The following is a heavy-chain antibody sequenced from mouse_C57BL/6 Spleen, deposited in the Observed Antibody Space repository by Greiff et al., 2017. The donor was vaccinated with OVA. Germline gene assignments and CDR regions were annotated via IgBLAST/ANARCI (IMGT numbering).Heavy chain of an antibody. CDR3: ARSNYYGSSYPYFDY. CDR2: IYPGSGNT. D-gene: IGHD1-1*01. Sequence: QVQLQQSGAELVRPGASVKLSCKASGYTFTDYYINWVKQRPGQGLEWIARIYPGSGNTYYNEKFKGKATLTAEKSSSTAYMQLSSLTSEDSAVYFCARSNYYGSSYPYFDYWGQGTTLTVSS. V-gene: IGHV1-76*01. J-gene: IGHJ2*01. CDR1: GYTFTDYY.